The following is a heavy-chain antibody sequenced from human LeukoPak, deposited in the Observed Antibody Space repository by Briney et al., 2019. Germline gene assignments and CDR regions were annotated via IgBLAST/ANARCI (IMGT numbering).Heavy chain of an antibody. CDR3: ARDMEASRGSYPSSGY. CDR2: ISGSGVST. J-gene: IGHJ4*02. V-gene: IGHV3-23*01. D-gene: IGHD1-26*01. Sequence: QPGGSLRLSCAASGFTFSSYAMSWVRQAPGKGLEWVSGISGSGVSTYYADSVKGRFTISRDNAKNSLYLQMNSLRAEDTAVYYCARDMEASRGSYPSSGYWGQGTLVTVSS. CDR1: GFTFSSYA.